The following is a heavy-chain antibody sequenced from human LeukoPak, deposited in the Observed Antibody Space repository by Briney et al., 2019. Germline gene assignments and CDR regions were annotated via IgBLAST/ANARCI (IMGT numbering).Heavy chain of an antibody. CDR3: ASLSAVYYDSSEPYYYGMDV. J-gene: IGHJ6*02. CDR2: INPNSGGT. D-gene: IGHD3-22*01. V-gene: IGHV1-2*02. Sequence: ASVKVSCKASGYTFTGYHMHWVRQAPGQGLEWMGWINPNSGGTNYAQKFQGRVTMTRDTSISTAYMELSRLRSDDTAVYYCASLSAVYYDSSEPYYYGMDVWGQGTTVTVSS. CDR1: GYTFTGYH.